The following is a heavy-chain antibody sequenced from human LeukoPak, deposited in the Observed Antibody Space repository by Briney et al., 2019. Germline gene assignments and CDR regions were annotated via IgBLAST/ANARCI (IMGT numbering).Heavy chain of an antibody. J-gene: IGHJ4*02. V-gene: IGHV4-34*01. CDR3: ARQRGYSIDY. Sequence: SETLSLTCAVSGGSFSGYYWSWIRQPPGKGLEWIGEINHSGSTNYHSSLKSRVTISADTSKNQFSLKLSSVTAAGTAVYYCARQRGYSIDYWGQGTLVTVSS. CDR1: GGSFSGYY. CDR2: INHSGST. D-gene: IGHD3-22*01.